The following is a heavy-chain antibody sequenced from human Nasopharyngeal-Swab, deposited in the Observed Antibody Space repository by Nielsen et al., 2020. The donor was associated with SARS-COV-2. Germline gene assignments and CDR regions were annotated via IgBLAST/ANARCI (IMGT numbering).Heavy chain of an antibody. Sequence: SETLSLTCAVSGGSISSGGYSWSWIRQPPGKGLEWIGYIYHSGSTYYNPSLKSRVTISVDTSKNQFSLKLSSVTAADTAVYYCARDSRGWFDPWGQGTLVTVSS. D-gene: IGHD2-2*01. CDR1: GGSISSGGYS. CDR2: IYHSGST. V-gene: IGHV4-30-2*05. J-gene: IGHJ5*02. CDR3: ARDSRGWFDP.